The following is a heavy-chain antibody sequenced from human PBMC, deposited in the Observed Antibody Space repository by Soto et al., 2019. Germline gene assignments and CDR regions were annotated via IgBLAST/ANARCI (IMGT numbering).Heavy chain of an antibody. Sequence: QVQLVESGGGVVQPGRSLRLSCAASGFTFSSYGMHWVRQAPGKGLEWVAVISYDGSNKYYADSVKGRFTISRDNSKNTLYLQMNSLRAEDTAVYYCAKDSVVVPAAGYYYYGMDVWGQGTTDTVSS. CDR3: AKDSVVVPAAGYYYYGMDV. J-gene: IGHJ6*02. CDR1: GFTFSSYG. V-gene: IGHV3-30*18. CDR2: ISYDGSNK. D-gene: IGHD2-2*01.